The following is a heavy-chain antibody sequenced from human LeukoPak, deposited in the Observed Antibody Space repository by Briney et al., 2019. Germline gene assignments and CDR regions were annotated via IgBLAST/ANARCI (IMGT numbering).Heavy chain of an antibody. CDR2: ISSSSSYI. J-gene: IGHJ4*02. D-gene: IGHD5-18*01. V-gene: IGHV3-21*01. CDR3: ARDLGGYTAMALFDY. Sequence: GGSLRLSCAASGFTFSSYSMNWVRQAPGKGLEWVSSISSSSSYIYYADSVKGRFTISRDNAKNSLYLQMNSLRAEDTAVYYCARDLGGYTAMALFDYWGQGTLVTVSS. CDR1: GFTFSSYS.